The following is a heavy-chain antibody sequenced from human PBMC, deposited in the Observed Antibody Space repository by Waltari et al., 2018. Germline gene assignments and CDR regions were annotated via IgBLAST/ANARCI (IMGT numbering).Heavy chain of an antibody. CDR1: GFTFSNIP. V-gene: IGHV3-23*03. CDR2: IIYRNDDT. CDR3: ARGGLAEAAGGLWTGWFGP. D-gene: IGHD6-13*01. Sequence: VQLLESGGDLVQPGGSLRLSCEASGFTFSNIPMGWVRQAQGKGLEWFSIIYRNDDTSYADSVKGRFTISKDISKTTLYRQMHSLRVEDTGVYFCARGGLAEAAGGLWTGWFGPWGQGTLVTVSS. J-gene: IGHJ5*02.